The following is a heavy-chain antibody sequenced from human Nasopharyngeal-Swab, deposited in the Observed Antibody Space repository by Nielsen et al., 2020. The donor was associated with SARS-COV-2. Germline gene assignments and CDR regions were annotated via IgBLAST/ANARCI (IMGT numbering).Heavy chain of an antibody. Sequence: GGSLRLSCAASGFTFSSYSMNWVRQAPGKGLEWVSSISSSSSSYIYYADSVKGRFTISRDNAKNSLYLQMNSLRAEDTAVYYCATGEPNYYYYYGMDVWGQGTTVTVSS. CDR2: ISSSSSSYI. J-gene: IGHJ6*02. CDR1: GFTFSSYS. V-gene: IGHV3-21*01. D-gene: IGHD1-14*01. CDR3: ATGEPNYYYYYGMDV.